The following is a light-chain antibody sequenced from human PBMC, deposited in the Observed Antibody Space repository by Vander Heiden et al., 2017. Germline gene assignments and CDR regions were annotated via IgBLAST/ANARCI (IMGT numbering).Light chain of an antibody. CDR2: EVR. CDR1: SSDVGRYNL. J-gene: IGLJ3*02. Sequence: QSALTQPASVSGSPGQSITISCTGTSSDVGRYNLVSWYQQQPGKDPKLMIYEVRKRPSGVSNRFSGSKSGNTASLTSSGLQAEDEADYYCCSYAGSWVFGGGTKLTGL. V-gene: IGLV2-23*02. CDR3: CSYAGSWV.